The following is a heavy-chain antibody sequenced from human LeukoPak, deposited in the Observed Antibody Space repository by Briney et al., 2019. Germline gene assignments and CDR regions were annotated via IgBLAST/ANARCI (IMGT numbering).Heavy chain of an antibody. D-gene: IGHD6-6*01. CDR1: GLTFSSYW. J-gene: IGHJ4*02. Sequence: TGGSLRLSCAASGLTFSSYWMSWVRQAPGKGLEWVANIKQDGSEKYYVDSVKGRFTISRDNAKNSLYLQMNSLRAEDTAVYYCARAGAIAARPGYWGQGTLVTVSS. CDR3: ARAGAIAARPGY. V-gene: IGHV3-7*03. CDR2: IKQDGSEK.